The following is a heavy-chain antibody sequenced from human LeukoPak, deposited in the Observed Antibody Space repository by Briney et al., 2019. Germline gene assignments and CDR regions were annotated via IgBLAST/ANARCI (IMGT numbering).Heavy chain of an antibody. CDR3: ARTIAQYSNTWLYYYYGLDV. CDR1: GFTFSSYG. CDR2: ISYDGSNK. Sequence: GRSLRLSCAASGFTFSSYGMHWVRQAPGKGLEWVAVISYDGSNKYYADSVKGRFTISRDNSKNTLYLQMNSLRADDTAVYYCARTIAQYSNTWLYYYYGLDVWGQGTTVTVSS. V-gene: IGHV3-30*03. D-gene: IGHD2-21*01. J-gene: IGHJ6*02.